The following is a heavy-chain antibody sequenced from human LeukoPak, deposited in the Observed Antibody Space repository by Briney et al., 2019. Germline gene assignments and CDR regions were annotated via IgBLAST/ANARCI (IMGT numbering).Heavy chain of an antibody. Sequence: SVKVSCKASGGTFSSYAISWVRQAPGQGLEWMGRIIPIFGIANYAQKFQGRVTVTADKSTSTAYMELSSLRSEDTAVYYCARARGGSYFDYWGQGTLVTVSS. D-gene: IGHD3-16*01. J-gene: IGHJ4*02. CDR1: GGTFSSYA. V-gene: IGHV1-69*04. CDR2: IIPIFGIA. CDR3: ARARGGSYFDY.